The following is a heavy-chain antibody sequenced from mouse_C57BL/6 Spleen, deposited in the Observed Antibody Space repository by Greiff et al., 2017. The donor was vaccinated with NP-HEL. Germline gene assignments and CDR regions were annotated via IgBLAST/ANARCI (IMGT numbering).Heavy chain of an antibody. CDR3: ARAPDGYHAMDY. J-gene: IGHJ4*01. D-gene: IGHD2-3*01. CDR2: IDPSDSYT. CDR1: GYTFTSYW. Sequence: QVQLKESGAELVKPGASVKLSCKASGYTFTSYWMQWVKQRPGQGLEWIGEIDPSDSYTNYNQKFKGKATLTVDTSSSTAYMQLSSLTSEDSAVYYCARAPDGYHAMDYWGQGTSVTVSS. V-gene: IGHV1-50*01.